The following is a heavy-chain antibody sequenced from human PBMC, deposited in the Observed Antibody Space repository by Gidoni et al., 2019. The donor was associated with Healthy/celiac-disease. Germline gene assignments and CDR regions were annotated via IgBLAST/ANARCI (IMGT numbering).Heavy chain of an antibody. J-gene: IGHJ5*02. CDR2: ISAYNGNT. V-gene: IGHV1-18*01. Sequence: QVQLVQSGAEVKKPGASVKVSCKASGYIFTSYGISWVRQAPGQGLEWMGWISAYNGNTNYAQKLQGRVTMTTDTSTSTAYMELRSLISDDTAVYYCSRDRNWNYQSNWFDPWGQGTLVTVSS. D-gene: IGHD1-7*01. CDR3: SRDRNWNYQSNWFDP. CDR1: GYIFTSYG.